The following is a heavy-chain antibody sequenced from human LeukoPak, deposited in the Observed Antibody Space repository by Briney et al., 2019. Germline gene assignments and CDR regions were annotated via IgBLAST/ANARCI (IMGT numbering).Heavy chain of an antibody. D-gene: IGHD4-23*01. V-gene: IGHV4-34*01. Sequence: PSETLSLTCAVYGGSFNDYYWTWIRQSPGKGLEWIGEINHSGSTSYNPSLKSRVTISVDTSKNQFSLKLSSVTAADTAVYYCAREVADYGGYYYYHYMDVWGKGTTVTISS. CDR2: INHSGST. CDR3: AREVADYGGYYYYHYMDV. J-gene: IGHJ6*03. CDR1: GGSFNDYY.